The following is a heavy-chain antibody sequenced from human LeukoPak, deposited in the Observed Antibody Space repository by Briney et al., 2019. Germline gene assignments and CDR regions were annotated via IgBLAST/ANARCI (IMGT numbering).Heavy chain of an antibody. CDR2: INHSGST. CDR1: GGSFSGYY. V-gene: IGHV4-34*01. J-gene: IGHJ4*02. CDR3: ARGRTYYYDSSGYPPFDY. Sequence: SETLSLTCAVYGGSFSGYYWGWIRQPPGKGLEWIGEINHSGSTNYNPSLKSRVTISVDTSKNQFSLKLSSVTAADTAVYYCARGRTYYYDSSGYPPFDYWGQGTLVTVSP. D-gene: IGHD3-22*01.